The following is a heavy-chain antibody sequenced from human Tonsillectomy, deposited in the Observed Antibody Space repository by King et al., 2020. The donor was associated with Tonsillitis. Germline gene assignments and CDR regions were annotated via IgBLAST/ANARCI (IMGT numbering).Heavy chain of an antibody. Sequence: LQLQESGPRLVKPSETLSLTCTVSGGSMNDNDYYWSWIRQSPGKGLEWIGTIYYLGSTYFNPSLSSRVTMAVDSSRNKFSLRLTSVTAADTAVYYCASSKGAISLILVHESWGQGTLVTVSS. J-gene: IGHJ5*02. CDR1: GGSMNDNDYY. CDR2: IYYLGST. CDR3: ASSKGAISLILVHES. V-gene: IGHV4-39*07. D-gene: IGHD2-2*01.